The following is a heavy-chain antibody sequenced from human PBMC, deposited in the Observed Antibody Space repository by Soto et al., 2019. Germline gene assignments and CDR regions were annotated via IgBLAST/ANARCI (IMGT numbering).Heavy chain of an antibody. J-gene: IGHJ4*02. Sequence: SETLSLTCTVSGGSINTYYWSWIRQPPGKGLEWIGYVDYSGNSDSSPSLKSRVTISIDTSKKQFSLKLNSVTAADTAVYYCARNWFSVGGRFHFDYWGQGIPVTVSS. V-gene: IGHV4-59*01. CDR2: VDYSGNS. CDR1: GGSINTYY. D-gene: IGHD6-19*01. CDR3: ARNWFSVGGRFHFDY.